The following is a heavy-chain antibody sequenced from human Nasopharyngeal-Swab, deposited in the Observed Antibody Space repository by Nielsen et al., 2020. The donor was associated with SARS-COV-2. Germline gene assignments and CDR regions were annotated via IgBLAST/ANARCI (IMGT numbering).Heavy chain of an antibody. CDR2: IRYDGGKT. CDR1: GFTFSSYG. CDR3: AKDRRIAARPPYYYYYMDV. V-gene: IGHV3-30*02. D-gene: IGHD6-6*01. Sequence: GGSLRLSCAASGFTFSSYGMHWVRQAPGKGLEWVAFIRYDGGKTFYADSVKGRFTISRDSSKKTLYLQSNSVRPDDTAVYYCAKDRRIAARPPYYYYYMDVWGKGTTVTVSS. J-gene: IGHJ6*03.